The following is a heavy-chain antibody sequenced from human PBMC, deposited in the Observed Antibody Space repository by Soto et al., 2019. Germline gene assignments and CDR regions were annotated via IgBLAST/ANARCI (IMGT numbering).Heavy chain of an antibody. V-gene: IGHV4-30-4*01. CDR3: ARERYFDWSRPSYYYYYGMDV. D-gene: IGHD3-9*01. CDR2: IYYSGST. J-gene: IGHJ6*02. CDR1: GGSISSGDYY. Sequence: SETLSLTCTVSGGSISSGDYYWSWIRQPPGKGLEWIGYIYYSGSTYYNPSLKSRVTISVDTSKNQFSLKLSSVTAADPAVYYCARERYFDWSRPSYYYYYGMDVWGQGTTVTVSS.